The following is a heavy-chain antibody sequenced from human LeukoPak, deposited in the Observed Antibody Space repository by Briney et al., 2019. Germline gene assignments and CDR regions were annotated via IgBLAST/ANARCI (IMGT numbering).Heavy chain of an antibody. D-gene: IGHD3-22*01. CDR1: GYTFTGYY. Sequence: GASVKVSCKASGYTFTGYYMHWVRQAPGQGLEWMGWINPNSGGTNYAQKFQGWVTMTRDTSISTAYMELSRLRSDDTAVYYCARGYYYDSSGYYPAKYYFDYWGQGTLVTASS. CDR2: INPNSGGT. CDR3: ARGYYYDSSGYYPAKYYFDY. J-gene: IGHJ4*02. V-gene: IGHV1-2*04.